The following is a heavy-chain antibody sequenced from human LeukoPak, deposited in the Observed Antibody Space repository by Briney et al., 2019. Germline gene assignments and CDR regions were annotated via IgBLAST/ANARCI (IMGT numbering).Heavy chain of an antibody. Sequence: GGSLRLSCAGSGFTFSDYSMNWVRQAPGKGLEWVSSISESGDYIYYADSMKGRFTISRDNAGNSLSLQMNSLRAEDTAVYYCARDRSSGAFDIWGQGTMVTVSS. D-gene: IGHD1-26*01. CDR3: ARDRSSGAFDI. CDR1: GFTFSDYS. V-gene: IGHV3-21*04. J-gene: IGHJ3*02. CDR2: ISESGDYI.